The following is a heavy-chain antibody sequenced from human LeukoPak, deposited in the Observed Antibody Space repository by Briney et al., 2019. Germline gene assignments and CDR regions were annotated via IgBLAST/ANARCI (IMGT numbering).Heavy chain of an antibody. CDR3: ARETSWAYSGSYFDY. CDR2: IYYSGST. CDR1: GGSISSYY. J-gene: IGHJ4*02. D-gene: IGHD1-26*01. Sequence: SETLSLTCTVSGGSISSYYWSWIRQPPGKGLEWIGYIYYSGSTNYNPSLKSRVTISVDTSKNQFSLKLSSVTAADTAVYYCARETSWAYSGSYFDYWGQGTLVTVSS. V-gene: IGHV4-59*01.